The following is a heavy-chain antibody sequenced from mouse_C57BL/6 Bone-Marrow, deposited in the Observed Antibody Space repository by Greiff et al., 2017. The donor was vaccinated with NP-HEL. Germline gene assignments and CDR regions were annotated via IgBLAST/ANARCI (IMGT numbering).Heavy chain of an antibody. CDR1: GFTFSDFY. Sequence: EVQLVESGGGLVQSGRSLRLSCATSGFTFSDFYMEWVRQAPGKGLEWIAASRNKANDYTTEYSASVKGRFIVSRDTSQSILYLQMNALRAEDTAIYYCARDAGGYRDAMDYWGQGTSVTVSS. CDR3: ARDAGGYRDAMDY. J-gene: IGHJ4*01. D-gene: IGHD2-2*01. CDR2: SRNKANDYTT. V-gene: IGHV7-1*01.